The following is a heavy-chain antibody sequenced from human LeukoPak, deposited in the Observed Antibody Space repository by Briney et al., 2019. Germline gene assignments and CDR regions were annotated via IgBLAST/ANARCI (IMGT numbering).Heavy chain of an antibody. CDR3: AKVRGGIIGTQDAFDI. Sequence: GGSLRLSCAASGFSFSSYAMHWVRQAPGKGLEWVAYIRFDGNNKYHADSVKGRFTISRDNSKNTLYLQMNSLRAEDTAVYYCAKVRGGIIGTQDAFDIWGQGTFVTVSS. D-gene: IGHD1-20*01. V-gene: IGHV3-30*02. CDR2: IRFDGNNK. J-gene: IGHJ3*02. CDR1: GFSFSSYA.